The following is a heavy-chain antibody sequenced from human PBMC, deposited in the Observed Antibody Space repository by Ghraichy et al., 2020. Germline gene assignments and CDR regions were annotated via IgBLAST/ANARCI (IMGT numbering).Heavy chain of an antibody. CDR3: ARLRYCSSSSCTATNCFDY. J-gene: IGHJ4*02. V-gene: IGHV4-39*01. Sequence: SQTLSLTCTVSGGSISSSDYYWVWIRQPPGKGLEWIGSIFYSGTTHYKSSLKSRVILSVDTSKNQFFMRLSSVTAAETAVFYCARLRYCSSSSCTATNCFDYWGQGTLVTVSS. D-gene: IGHD2-2*01. CDR2: IFYSGTT. CDR1: GGSISSSDYY.